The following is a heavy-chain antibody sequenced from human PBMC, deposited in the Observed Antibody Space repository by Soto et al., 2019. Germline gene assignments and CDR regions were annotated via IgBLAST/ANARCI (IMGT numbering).Heavy chain of an antibody. D-gene: IGHD3-16*01. J-gene: IGHJ4*02. CDR2: SATGGGT. CDR1: GFKFSNYA. CDR3: AKDRRAGGNSAFYFDF. V-gene: IGHV3-23*01. Sequence: TGGSLRLSCAASGFKFSNYAMSWVRQAPGKGLEWVSLSATGGGTYYADSVKGRFTISRDNSHNTLYLQVHSLTAEDTAVYYCAKDRRAGGNSAFYFDFWGQGAQVTVSS.